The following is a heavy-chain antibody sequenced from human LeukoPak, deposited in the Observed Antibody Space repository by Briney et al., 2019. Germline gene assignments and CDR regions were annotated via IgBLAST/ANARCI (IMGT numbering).Heavy chain of an antibody. Sequence: GGSLRLSCAPSGFTLVSYEMNWIRQAPGKGLEWISYISNSGSTKHYADSVKGRFTISRDNAKNSVYLQMNSLRVEDTAFYYCAAVIDYWGQGTLVTVSS. J-gene: IGHJ4*02. CDR2: ISNSGSTK. CDR3: AAVIDY. CDR1: GFTLVSYE. V-gene: IGHV3-48*03.